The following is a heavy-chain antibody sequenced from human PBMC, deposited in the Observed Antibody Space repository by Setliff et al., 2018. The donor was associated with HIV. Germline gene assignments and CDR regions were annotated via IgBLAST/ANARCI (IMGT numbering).Heavy chain of an antibody. V-gene: IGHV1-18*01. J-gene: IGHJ4*02. Sequence: AASVKVSCKASGYTFTSYGISWVRQAPGQELEWMGWISADNGNTNYAQKFQGRVTMTTDTSTRTAYMELSSLRSEDTAVYYCAKVTTVTTRPGAPYYFDYWGQGTLVTAPQ. CDR2: ISADNGNT. CDR1: GYTFTSYG. D-gene: IGHD4-17*01. CDR3: AKVTTVTTRPGAPYYFDY.